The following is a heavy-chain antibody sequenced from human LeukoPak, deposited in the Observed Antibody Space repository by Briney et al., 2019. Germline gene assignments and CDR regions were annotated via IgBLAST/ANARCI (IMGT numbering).Heavy chain of an antibody. Sequence: PGGSLRLSCAASGFTFSSYGMHWVRQAPGKGLEWVAFIRYDGSNKYYADSVKGRFTISRDNSKKTLYLQMDSPGPEDTAVYYCVRALSYGGYYFGYWGQGTLVSVSS. J-gene: IGHJ4*02. V-gene: IGHV3-30*02. CDR3: VRALSYGGYYFGY. D-gene: IGHD4-23*01. CDR1: GFTFSSYG. CDR2: IRYDGSNK.